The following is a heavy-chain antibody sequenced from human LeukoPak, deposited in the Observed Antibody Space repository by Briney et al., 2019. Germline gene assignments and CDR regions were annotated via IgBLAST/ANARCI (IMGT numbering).Heavy chain of an antibody. Sequence: GGSLRLSCAASGFTFSSYGMHWVRQAPGKGLEWVAVISYDGSNKYYADSVKGRFTISRDNSKNTLYLQMNSLRAEDTAVYYCARYLRGIAVAGPDYWGQGTLVTVSS. CDR2: ISYDGSNK. J-gene: IGHJ4*02. V-gene: IGHV3-30*03. CDR3: ARYLRGIAVAGPDY. D-gene: IGHD6-19*01. CDR1: GFTFSSYG.